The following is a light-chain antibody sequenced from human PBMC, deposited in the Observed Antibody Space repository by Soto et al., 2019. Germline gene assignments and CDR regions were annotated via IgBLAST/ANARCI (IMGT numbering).Light chain of an antibody. CDR1: SADVSRSNF. J-gene: IGLJ1*01. CDR2: DVS. Sequence: QSVLTQPASVSGSPGQSITISCTGISADVSRSNFFSWYQHRPGKAPRLILYDVSHLPSGVYHRFHGSKAGDTAYLTISGLKLEDEADYYCTSYRRGPLYVFGTGTKVTVL. CDR3: TSYRRGPLYV. V-gene: IGLV2-14*03.